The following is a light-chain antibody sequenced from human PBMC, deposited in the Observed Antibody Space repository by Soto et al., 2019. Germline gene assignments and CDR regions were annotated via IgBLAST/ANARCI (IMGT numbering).Light chain of an antibody. J-gene: IGKJ4*01. CDR1: QSVRSSY. V-gene: IGKV3-20*01. CDR2: GAS. Sequence: EIVLTQSPGTLSLSPGERATLSCRASQSVRSSYLAWYQQKPGQAPRLLIYGASSRATGIPDRFSGSGSGTDFTLTISRLEPEDFAVYYCHQYDSSPLTFGGGTKFEIK. CDR3: HQYDSSPLT.